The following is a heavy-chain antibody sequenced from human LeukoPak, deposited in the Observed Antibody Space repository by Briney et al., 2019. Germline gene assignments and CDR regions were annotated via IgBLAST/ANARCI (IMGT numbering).Heavy chain of an antibody. D-gene: IGHD2-21*02. V-gene: IGHV4-31*03. CDR1: GGSISSGGYY. CDR2: IYYSGST. J-gene: IGHJ4*02. CDR3: ARVHIVVVTAIIDC. Sequence: SETLSLTCTVSGGSISSGGYYWSWIRQHPGKGLEWIGYIYYSGSTYYNPPLKSRVTISVDTSKNQFSLKLSSVTAADTAVYYCARVHIVVVTAIIDCGGQGTLVTVSS.